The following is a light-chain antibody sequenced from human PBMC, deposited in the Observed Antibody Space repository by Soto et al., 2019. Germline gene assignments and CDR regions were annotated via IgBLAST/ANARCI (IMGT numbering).Light chain of an antibody. J-gene: IGKJ5*01. V-gene: IGKV3-20*01. Sequence: EIVLTQSPGTLSLSPGERATLSCRVSRSISSSYLAWYQQKPGQAPRLLIYGASSRATGIPDRFSGSGSGTDFTLTISRLEPEDFAVYYCQRYGSSPLVTFGLGTRLEIK. CDR3: QRYGSSPLVT. CDR2: GAS. CDR1: RSISSSY.